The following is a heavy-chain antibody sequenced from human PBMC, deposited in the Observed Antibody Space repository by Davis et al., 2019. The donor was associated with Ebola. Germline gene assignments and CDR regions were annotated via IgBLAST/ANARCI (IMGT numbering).Heavy chain of an antibody. CDR1: GFTFSSYA. J-gene: IGHJ4*02. CDR2: VSDSSTTI. CDR3: ATDRNWDFDY. V-gene: IGHV3-48*02. D-gene: IGHD7-27*01. Sequence: GESLKISCAASGFTFSSYAMSWVRQAPGKGLEWVSYVSDSSTTIYYADSVKGRFTISRDNAKNSLYLQMNSLRDEDTAVYYCATDRNWDFDYWGQGTLVTVSS.